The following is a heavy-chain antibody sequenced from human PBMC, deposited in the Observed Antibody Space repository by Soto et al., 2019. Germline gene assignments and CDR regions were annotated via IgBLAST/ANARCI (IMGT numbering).Heavy chain of an antibody. V-gene: IGHV3-11*06. Sequence: GESLRLSCAASGFSFSDYYMSWIRQAPGKGLEWVSYISSSSSYTNYADSVKGRFTISRDNAKNSLYLQMNSLRAEDTAVYYFARAPDWTKGVCSAGFDYWGQGTLVNGSS. CDR1: GFSFSDYY. D-gene: IGHD2-8*01. CDR2: ISSSSSYT. CDR3: ARAPDWTKGVCSAGFDY. J-gene: IGHJ4*01.